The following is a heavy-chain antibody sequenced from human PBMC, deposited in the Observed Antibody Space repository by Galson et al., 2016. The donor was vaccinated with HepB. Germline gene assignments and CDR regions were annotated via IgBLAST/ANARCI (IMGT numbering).Heavy chain of an antibody. J-gene: IGHJ6*03. D-gene: IGHD1-1*01. V-gene: IGHV5-51*01. CDR3: ARQGQHNYYYYMDV. CDR2: IYPGDSNT. CDR1: RYSFTSYW. Sequence: QSGAEVKKPGESLKISCKGSRYSFTSYWIGWVRQMPGKGLEWMGIIYPGDSNTRYRPSFQGQVTISADNSISTVYLKWSSLKASDTAMYYCARQGQHNYYYYMDVWGKGTTVTVSS.